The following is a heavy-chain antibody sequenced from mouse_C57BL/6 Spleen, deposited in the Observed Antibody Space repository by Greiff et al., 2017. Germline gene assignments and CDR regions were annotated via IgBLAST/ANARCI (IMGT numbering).Heavy chain of an antibody. CDR1: GYTFTSYW. Sequence: QVQLQQPGAELVRPGSSVKLSCKASGYTFTSYWMHWVKQRPIQGLEWIGNIDPSDSETHYNQKFKDKATLTVDKSSSTAYMQLSSLTSEDSAVYYCARWGTGTPFDYWGQGTTLTVSS. CDR3: ARWGTGTPFDY. CDR2: IDPSDSET. V-gene: IGHV1-52*01. D-gene: IGHD4-1*01. J-gene: IGHJ2*01.